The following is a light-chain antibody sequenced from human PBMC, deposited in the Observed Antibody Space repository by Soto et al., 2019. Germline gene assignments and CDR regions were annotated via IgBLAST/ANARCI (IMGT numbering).Light chain of an antibody. V-gene: IGKV3-20*01. CDR2: SAS. CDR3: QQYGSSPLT. J-gene: IGKJ4*01. Sequence: EIVLTQSPGTLSLSPGDRATLSCRASQSVISNNLAWYQHKAGQAPRLLISSASFRATGIPSRFSGSGSETDFTLTITKVEPEDFAVYYCQQYGSSPLTFGGGTKVEIK. CDR1: QSVISNN.